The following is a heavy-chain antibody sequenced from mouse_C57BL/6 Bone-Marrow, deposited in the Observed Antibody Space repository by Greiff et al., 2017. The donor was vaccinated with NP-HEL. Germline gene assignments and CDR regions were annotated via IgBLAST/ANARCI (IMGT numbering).Heavy chain of an antibody. CDR1: GFNIKDDY. CDR3: TALYDGYWEGY. D-gene: IGHD2-3*01. Sequence: VQLVESGAELVRPGASVKLSCTASGFNIKDDYMHWVQQRPEQGLEWIGWIDPENGDTEYASKFQGKAPITADTSSNTAYLQLSSLTSEDTAVYYCTALYDGYWEGYWGQGTTLTVSS. CDR2: IDPENGDT. V-gene: IGHV14-4*01. J-gene: IGHJ2*01.